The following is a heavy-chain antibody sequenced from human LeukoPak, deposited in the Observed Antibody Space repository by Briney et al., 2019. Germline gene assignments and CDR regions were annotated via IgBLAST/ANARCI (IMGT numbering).Heavy chain of an antibody. CDR2: IYHSGST. CDR1: GGSISSGGYY. V-gene: IGHV4-30-2*01. D-gene: IGHD2-15*01. CDR3: ARVGLLQTPDP. J-gene: IGHJ5*02. Sequence: SQTLSLTCTVSGGSISSGGYYWSWIRQPPGKGLEWIGYIYHSGSTYYNPSLKSRVTISVDRSKNQFSLKLSSVTAADTAVYYCARVGLLQTPDPWGQGTLVTVSS.